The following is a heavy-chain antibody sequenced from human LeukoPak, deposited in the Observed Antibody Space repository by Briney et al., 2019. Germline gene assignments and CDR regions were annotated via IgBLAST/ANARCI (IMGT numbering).Heavy chain of an antibody. Sequence: KPSETLSLTCTVSGGSISSSSYYWGWVRQPPGKGLEWIGSIYYSGSTYYNPSLKSRVTMSVDTSKNQFSLKLSSVTAADTAVYYCAREGTVVPAAIPGYYYMDVWGKGTTVTVSS. CDR3: AREGTVVPAAIPGYYYMDV. V-gene: IGHV4-39*07. CDR2: IYYSGST. CDR1: GGSISSSSYY. D-gene: IGHD2-2*01. J-gene: IGHJ6*03.